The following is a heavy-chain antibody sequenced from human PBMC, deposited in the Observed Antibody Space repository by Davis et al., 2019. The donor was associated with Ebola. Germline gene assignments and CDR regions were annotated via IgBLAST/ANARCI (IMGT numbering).Heavy chain of an antibody. J-gene: IGHJ5*02. Sequence: GGSLRLSCAASRFTFSNYGMHWVRQGPGQGLGWVACIEYDGSNKYYADSVKGRFTISRDNSKNTLYLQMNSLRAEDTAVYYCAKEIGDHDFWSGYPPWGQGTLVTVSP. CDR1: RFTFSNYG. CDR2: IEYDGSNK. V-gene: IGHV3-30*02. CDR3: AKEIGDHDFWSGYPP. D-gene: IGHD3-3*01.